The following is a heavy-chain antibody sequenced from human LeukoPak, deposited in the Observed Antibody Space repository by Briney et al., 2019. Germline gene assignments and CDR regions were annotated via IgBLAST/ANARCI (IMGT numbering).Heavy chain of an antibody. CDR1: GGSISGHY. J-gene: IGHJ6*02. CDR3: ARFGLYYDMDV. D-gene: IGHD3/OR15-3a*01. V-gene: IGHV4-59*11. CDR2: IHYGGKA. Sequence: SETLSLTCTVSGGSISGHYWTWTRQPPGEGLQWIGQIHYGGKADYNPSLRSRITISVDTSKNQMFLKLSSVTAADAAVYYCARFGLYYDMDVWGQGTTVTVSS.